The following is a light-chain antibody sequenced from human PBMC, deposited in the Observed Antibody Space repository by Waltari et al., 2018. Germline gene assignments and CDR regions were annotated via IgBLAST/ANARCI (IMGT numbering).Light chain of an antibody. CDR1: SSDVGGYNH. V-gene: IGLV2-14*01. CDR2: EVS. Sequence: QSALTQPVSVSGSPGQSITISFPGTSSDVGGYNHVPWYQQHPGKAPKLIIYEVSNRPSGVFNRFSGSKSGNTASLTISGLQAEDEADYYCSSYTSSSSPVVFGGGTKLTVL. CDR3: SSYTSSSSPVV. J-gene: IGLJ2*01.